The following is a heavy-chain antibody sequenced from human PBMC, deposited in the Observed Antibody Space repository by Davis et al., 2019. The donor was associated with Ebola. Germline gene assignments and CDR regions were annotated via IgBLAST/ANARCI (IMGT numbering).Heavy chain of an antibody. CDR3: ARVRSGSYWRYFDY. V-gene: IGHV3-74*01. Sequence: GESLKISCAASGFTFSNYWMHWIRQAPGEGLVWVSYVSPDGSDIRYADSVKGRFTISRDNAKNTLYLQMNSLRAEDTAVYYCARVRSGSYWRYFDYWGQGTLVTVSS. CDR1: GFTFSNYW. J-gene: IGHJ4*02. D-gene: IGHD1-26*01. CDR2: VSPDGSDI.